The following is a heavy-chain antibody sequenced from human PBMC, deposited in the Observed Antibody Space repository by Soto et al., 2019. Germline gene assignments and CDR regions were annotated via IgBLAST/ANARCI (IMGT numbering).Heavy chain of an antibody. J-gene: IGHJ6*02. CDR1: GGTFSSYA. D-gene: IGHD6-6*01. Sequence: QVQLVQSGAEVKKPGSSVKVSCKASGGTFSSYAIIWVRQAPGQGLEWMGGIIPIFGTANYAQKFQGRVTITADESTSTAYMELSSLRSEDTAVYYCAQPSIAAPGYYYYYGMDVWGHGTTVTVSS. V-gene: IGHV1-69*01. CDR3: AQPSIAAPGYYYYYGMDV. CDR2: IIPIFGTA.